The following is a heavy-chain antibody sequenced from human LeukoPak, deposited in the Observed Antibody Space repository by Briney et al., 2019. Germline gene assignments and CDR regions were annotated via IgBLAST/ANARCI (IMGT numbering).Heavy chain of an antibody. CDR1: GGSISSGSYY. J-gene: IGHJ4*02. Sequence: SETLSLTCTVSGGSISSGSYYWSWIRQPAGKGLEWTGRIYTSGSTNYNPSLKSRVTISVDTSKNQFSLKLSSVTAADTAVYYCARSPPTRRASVYYFDYWGQGTLVTVSS. D-gene: IGHD2-8*01. CDR2: IYTSGST. CDR3: ARSPPTRRASVYYFDY. V-gene: IGHV4-61*02.